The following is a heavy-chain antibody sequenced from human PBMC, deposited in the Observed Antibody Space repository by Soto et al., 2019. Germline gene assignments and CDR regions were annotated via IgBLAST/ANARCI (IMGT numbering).Heavy chain of an antibody. D-gene: IGHD3-10*01. J-gene: IGHJ4*02. CDR2: ISPMFGAA. CDR1: GGTFNTYA. Sequence: QVQLVQSGAEMKKPGSSVKVSCQSSGGTFNTYAMNWVRQAPGQGPEWMGDISPMFGAANYAPKFQGRVTITADESTGTSYMKLSSLTSEDTALYFCAREVQVHTPAFVYWGQGTLVIVSS. CDR3: AREVQVHTPAFVY. V-gene: IGHV1-69*19.